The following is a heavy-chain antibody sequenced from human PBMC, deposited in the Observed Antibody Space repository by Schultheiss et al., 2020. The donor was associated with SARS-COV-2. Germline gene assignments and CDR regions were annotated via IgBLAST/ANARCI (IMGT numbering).Heavy chain of an antibody. CDR1: GFTFSSYS. CDR2: ISSGSSTI. CDR3: ARETPHDSSGYYYREHRDYYYYGMDV. J-gene: IGHJ6*02. Sequence: GGSLRLSCAASGFTFSSYSMNWVRQAPGKGLEWVSYISSGSSTIYYADSVKGRFTISRDNAKNSLFLQMNSLRAEDTAVYYCARETPHDSSGYYYREHRDYYYYGMDVWGQGTTVTVSS. V-gene: IGHV3-48*01. D-gene: IGHD3-22*01.